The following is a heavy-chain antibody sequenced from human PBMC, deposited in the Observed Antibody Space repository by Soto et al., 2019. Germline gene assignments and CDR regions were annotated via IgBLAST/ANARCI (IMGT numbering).Heavy chain of an antibody. V-gene: IGHV1-69*12. CDR1: GGTFSSYA. CDR2: IIPLFGVP. Sequence: QVQLVQSGAEVKKPGSSVKVSCKSSGGTFSSYAINWVRQAPGQGLEWMGGIIPLFGVPNYAQKFQGRVTITAGDSTTTAYMELSSLRAEVTAVDYVAIAYSSGWSGDFDYWDQGILVTVSS. J-gene: IGHJ4*02. CDR3: AIAYSSGWSGDFDY. D-gene: IGHD6-19*01.